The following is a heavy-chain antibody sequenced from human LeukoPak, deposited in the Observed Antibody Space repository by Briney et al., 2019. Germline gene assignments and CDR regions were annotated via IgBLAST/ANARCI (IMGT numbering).Heavy chain of an antibody. CDR1: GFTFSSYD. Sequence: PGRSLRLSCAAPGFTFSSYDMHWVRQAPGKGLEWVAVISYDGSNKYYADSVKGRFTISRDNSKNTLYLQMNSLRAEDTAVYYCAKLAYYDSSGSDYWGQGTLVTVSS. J-gene: IGHJ4*02. V-gene: IGHV3-30*18. CDR2: ISYDGSNK. CDR3: AKLAYYDSSGSDY. D-gene: IGHD3-22*01.